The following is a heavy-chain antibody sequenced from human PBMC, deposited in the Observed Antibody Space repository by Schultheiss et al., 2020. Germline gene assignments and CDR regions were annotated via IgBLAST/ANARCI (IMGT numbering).Heavy chain of an antibody. V-gene: IGHV3-21*01. Sequence: GGSLRLSCAASGFTFDDYAMHWVRQAPGKGLEWVSSISSSSSYIYYADSVKGRFTISRDNAKNSLYLQMNSLRAEDTAVYYCACSLITGTTRYFDYWGQGTLVTVSS. CDR1: GFTFDDYA. D-gene: IGHD1-7*01. CDR2: ISSSSSYI. J-gene: IGHJ4*02. CDR3: ACSLITGTTRYFDY.